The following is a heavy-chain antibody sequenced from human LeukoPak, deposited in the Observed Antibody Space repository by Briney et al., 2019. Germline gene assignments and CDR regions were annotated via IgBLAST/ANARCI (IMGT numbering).Heavy chain of an antibody. CDR1: GLTFSGYW. V-gene: IGHV3-7*01. D-gene: IGHD3-3*01. CDR2: INQGASEK. Sequence: TGGSLRLSCAASGLTFSGYWMSWVRQAPGKGLEWVANINQGASEKYYVDSVRGRFTISRDNAKKSVTLQMNSLRVDDTAVYYCASDGGPFDHWGQGTLVTVSS. J-gene: IGHJ4*02. CDR3: ASDGGPFDH.